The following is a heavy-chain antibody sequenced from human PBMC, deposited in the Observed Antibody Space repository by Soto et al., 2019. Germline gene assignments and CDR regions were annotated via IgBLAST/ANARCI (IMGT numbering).Heavy chain of an antibody. CDR3: ASHPTNSY. CDR2: IYSGGTI. J-gene: IGHJ4*02. CDR1: AFTVTSNY. V-gene: IGHV3-66*04. Sequence: PGGSLRLSCAASAFTVTSNYMSWVRQAPGKGLEWVSVIYSGGTIYYADSVKGRFTISRDDSENTLYLQMNSLRAEDTAVYYCASHPTNSYWGQGTLVTVPQ.